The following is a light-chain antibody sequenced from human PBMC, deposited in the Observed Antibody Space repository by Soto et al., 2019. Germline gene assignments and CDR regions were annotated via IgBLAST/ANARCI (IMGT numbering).Light chain of an antibody. J-gene: IGKJ1*01. V-gene: IGKV1-5*03. CDR2: KAS. CDR1: QTISSW. Sequence: DIQMTQSPSTLSGSVGDRVTITCRARQTISSWLAWYQQKPGKAPKLLIYKASTLKSGVPSRFSGSGSGTEFNLSISSLQPDDFATYYCQHYNSYSEAVGQGTKVELK. CDR3: QHYNSYSEA.